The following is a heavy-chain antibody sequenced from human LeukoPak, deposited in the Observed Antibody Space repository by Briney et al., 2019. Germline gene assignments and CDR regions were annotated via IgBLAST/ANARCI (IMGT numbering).Heavy chain of an antibody. CDR3: ARDRHGYRVSDYFDS. J-gene: IGHJ4*02. Sequence: SETLSLTCTVSGGSISDYYWSWIRQPAGKGLEWIGRIYSSGSTNYNPSLTSRVTISVDTYNNQFSLMLSSVTAADTAVYYCARDRHGYRVSDYFDSWGQGALVTVSS. D-gene: IGHD6-13*01. V-gene: IGHV4-4*07. CDR2: IYSSGST. CDR1: GGSISDYY.